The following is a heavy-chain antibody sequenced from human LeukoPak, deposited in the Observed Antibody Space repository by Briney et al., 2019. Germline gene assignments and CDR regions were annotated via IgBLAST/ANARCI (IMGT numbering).Heavy chain of an antibody. V-gene: IGHV4-61*02. D-gene: IGHD5-18*01. CDR1: GGSISSGSYY. CDR3: VNTAMVT. J-gene: IGHJ4*02. Sequence: KTSETLSLTCTVSGGSISSGSYYWSWIRQPAGKGLEWIGRIYTSGSTNYNPSLKSRVTISVDTSKNQFSLKLSSVTAADTAVYYCVNTAMVTWGQGTLVTVSS. CDR2: IYTSGST.